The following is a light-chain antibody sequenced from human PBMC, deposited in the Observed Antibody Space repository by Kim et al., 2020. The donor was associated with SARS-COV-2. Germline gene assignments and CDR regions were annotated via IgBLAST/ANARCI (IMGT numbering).Light chain of an antibody. Sequence: SASIGDRDTITCRASQAITKYLAWYQQKPGQAPKPLIYAASTLQSGVPSRFSGSGSGTEFTLTISSLQPEDVATYYCQKYNGAPWTFGQGTKVEIK. CDR1: QAITKY. CDR2: AAS. CDR3: QKYNGAPWT. V-gene: IGKV1-27*01. J-gene: IGKJ1*01.